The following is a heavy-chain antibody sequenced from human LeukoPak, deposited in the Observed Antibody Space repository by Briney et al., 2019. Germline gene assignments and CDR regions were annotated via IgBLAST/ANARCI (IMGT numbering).Heavy chain of an antibody. V-gene: IGHV4-59*01. J-gene: IGHJ4*02. CDR2: TDDGGST. CDR1: GGSIRSYY. Sequence: EPSETLSLTCTVSGGSIRSYYWSWILQSPGKGLEWIGFTDDGGSTNYNPSLKSRVTISVDTSKSQFSLRLSSVTAADTAVYYCARCTVDMATICSHWGQGSLVTVSS. CDR3: ARCTVDMATICSH. D-gene: IGHD5-24*01.